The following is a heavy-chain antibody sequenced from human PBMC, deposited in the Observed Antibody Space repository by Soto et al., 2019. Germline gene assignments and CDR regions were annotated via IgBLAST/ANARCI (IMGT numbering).Heavy chain of an antibody. Sequence: SETLSLSCAVYGGSFSGYYWSWIRQPPGKGLEWIGEINHSGSTNYNPSLKSRVTISVDTSKNQFSLKLSSVTAADTAVYYCARAAIFGVVTLTQRNWFDPWGQGTQVTVSS. CDR1: GGSFSGYY. D-gene: IGHD3-3*01. V-gene: IGHV4-34*01. CDR3: ARAAIFGVVTLTQRNWFDP. CDR2: INHSGST. J-gene: IGHJ5*02.